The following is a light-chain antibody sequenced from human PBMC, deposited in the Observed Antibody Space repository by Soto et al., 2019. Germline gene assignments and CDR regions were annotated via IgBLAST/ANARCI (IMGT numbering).Light chain of an antibody. V-gene: IGLV2-14*01. Sequence: QSALTQPASLSGSPGQSITISCTGTSNEDGGYNYVSWYQQHPGKAPKLMIYDVSNRPSGVSNRFSGSKSGNTASLTFSGLQAEDEADYYCNSWTSSSTYVFGTGTKVTVL. J-gene: IGLJ1*01. CDR3: NSWTSSSTYV. CDR1: SNEDGGYNY. CDR2: DVS.